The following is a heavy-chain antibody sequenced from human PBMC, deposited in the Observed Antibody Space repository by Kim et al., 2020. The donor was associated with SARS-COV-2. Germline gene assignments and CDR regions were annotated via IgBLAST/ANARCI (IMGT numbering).Heavy chain of an antibody. CDR2: IHPGDSDT. J-gene: IGHJ4*02. Sequence: GESLKISCKISGYTFDRDWIAWVRQMPGKGLECMGIIHPGDSDTRYNPSFEGRVTISLDESINTAYLQWSSLEASDTAIYYCARRTIKGLYNYAFDDWGQGTLVTVSS. D-gene: IGHD3-16*01. CDR1: GYTFDRDW. V-gene: IGHV5-51*01. CDR3: ARRTIKGLYNYAFDD.